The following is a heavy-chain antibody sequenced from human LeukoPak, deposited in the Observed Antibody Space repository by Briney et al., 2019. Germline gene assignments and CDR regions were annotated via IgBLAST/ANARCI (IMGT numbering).Heavy chain of an antibody. V-gene: IGHV3-13*04. CDR3: TRAPPGTGWLIDY. D-gene: IGHD6-19*01. CDR2: INTAGDT. J-gene: IGHJ4*02. CDR1: GFTFSSYD. Sequence: GGSLRLSCAASGFTFSSYDMLWVRQATGEGPEWVSAINTAGDTYYPGSVQGRFTVSRENAKSSFYLQMNSLRAGDTAVYFCTRAPPGTGWLIDYWGQGTLVTVSS.